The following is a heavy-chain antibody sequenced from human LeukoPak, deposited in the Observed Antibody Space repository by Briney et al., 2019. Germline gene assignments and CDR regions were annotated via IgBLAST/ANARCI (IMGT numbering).Heavy chain of an antibody. J-gene: IGHJ4*02. V-gene: IGHV1-8*01. Sequence: ASVKVSCKASGYTFTSYDINWARQATGQGLEWMGWMNPNSGNTGYAQKFQGRVTMTRNTSISTAYMELSSLRSEDTAVYYCARGTYYYDSSGYYYNYWGQGTLVTVSS. D-gene: IGHD3-22*01. CDR1: GYTFTSYD. CDR3: ARGTYYYDSSGYYYNY. CDR2: MNPNSGNT.